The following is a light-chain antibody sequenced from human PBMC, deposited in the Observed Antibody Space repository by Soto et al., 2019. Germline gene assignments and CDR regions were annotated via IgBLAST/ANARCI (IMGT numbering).Light chain of an antibody. CDR1: QDIRNT. V-gene: IGKV1-6*01. Sequence: AIQMTHSPSFLSASVGDRVAISCRASQDIRNTLAWYQQKPGEAPKLLIFAASNLQSGVPSRFSGSGSVTDFTLAITGLQPEDFAIYYCLQYYNFSWTFGQGTKVDIK. CDR3: LQYYNFSWT. CDR2: AAS. J-gene: IGKJ1*01.